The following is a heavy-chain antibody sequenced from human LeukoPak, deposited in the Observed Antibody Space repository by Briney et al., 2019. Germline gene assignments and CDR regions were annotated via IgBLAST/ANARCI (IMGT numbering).Heavy chain of an antibody. D-gene: IGHD6-13*01. CDR2: IRQDGSEK. V-gene: IGHV3-7*04. J-gene: IGHJ4*02. CDR1: GFTFRNFW. Sequence: GGSLRLSCAASGFTFRNFWMSWVRQAPGKGPEWVANIRQDGSEKHYVDSAKGRFTISRDNAKNSLYLQMNSLRAEDTAAYYCARRSSSWEFDQWGQGTLVIVSS. CDR3: ARRSSSWEFDQ.